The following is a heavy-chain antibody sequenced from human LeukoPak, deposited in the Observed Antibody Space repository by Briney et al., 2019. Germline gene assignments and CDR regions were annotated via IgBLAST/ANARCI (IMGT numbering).Heavy chain of an antibody. D-gene: IGHD2-2*02. J-gene: IGHJ6*02. CDR3: ARDGCSSTSCYTDYYYYGMDV. CDR2: IYTSGST. V-gene: IGHV4-4*07. Sequence: SETLSLTCTVSGGSISSYYWSRIRQPAGKGLEWIGRIYTSGSTNYNPSLKSRVTMSVDTSKNQFSLKLSSVTAADTAVYYCARDGCSSTSCYTDYYYYGMDVWGQGTTVTVSS. CDR1: GGSISSYY.